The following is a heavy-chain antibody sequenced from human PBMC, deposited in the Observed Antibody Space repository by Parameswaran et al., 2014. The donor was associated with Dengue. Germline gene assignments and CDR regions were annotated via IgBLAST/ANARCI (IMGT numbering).Heavy chain of an antibody. Sequence: WIRQPPGKGLEWVSSISSSSSYIYYADSVKGRFTISRDNAKNSLYLQMNSLRAEDTAVYYCARDSPFGHCSSTSCRWPFDYWGQGTLVPSPQ. J-gene: IGHJ4*02. V-gene: IGHV3-21*01. CDR2: ISSSSSYI. D-gene: IGHD2-2*01. CDR3: ARDSPFGHCSSTSCRWPFDY.